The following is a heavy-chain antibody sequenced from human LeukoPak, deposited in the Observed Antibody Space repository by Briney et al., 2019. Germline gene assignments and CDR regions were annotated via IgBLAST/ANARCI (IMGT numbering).Heavy chain of an antibody. Sequence: SETLSLTCAVYGGSFSGYYWSWIRQPPGKGLEWIGEINHSGSTNYNPSLKSRVTISVDTSKNQFSLKLSSVTAADTAVYYCARANYDSSGYRYDYWGQGTQVTVSS. D-gene: IGHD3-22*01. V-gene: IGHV4-34*01. J-gene: IGHJ4*02. CDR2: INHSGST. CDR3: ARANYDSSGYRYDY. CDR1: GGSFSGYY.